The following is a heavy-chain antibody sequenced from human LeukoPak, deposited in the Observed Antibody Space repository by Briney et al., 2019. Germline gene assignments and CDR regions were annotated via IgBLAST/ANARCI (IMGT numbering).Heavy chain of an antibody. CDR1: GFTFSSYS. J-gene: IGHJ4*02. CDR3: ARDSILWFGELPSDY. CDR2: ISSSSSYI. V-gene: IGHV3-21*01. Sequence: PGGSLRLSCAASGFTFSSYSMNWVRQAPGKGPEWVSSISSSSSYIYYADSVKGRFTISRDNAKNSLYLQMNSLRAEDTAVYYCARDSILWFGELPSDYWGQGTLVTVSS. D-gene: IGHD3-10*01.